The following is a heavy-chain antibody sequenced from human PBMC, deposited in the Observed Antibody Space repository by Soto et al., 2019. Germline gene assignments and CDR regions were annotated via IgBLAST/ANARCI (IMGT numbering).Heavy chain of an antibody. CDR1: GFTLGGFG. D-gene: IGHD1-26*01. CDR2: ISDSGSHM. V-gene: IGHV3-48*01. J-gene: IGHJ5*02. CDR3: APQGVGATGDLS. Sequence: EVQLVESGGGLVQPGGSLRLSCVVSGFTLGGFGMNWVRQAPGKGLEWVSYISDSGSHMYYADSVKGRFTISRDSAKNSLYLQMNSLRGEDTAVYYCAPQGVGATGDLSWGQGTLVTVSS.